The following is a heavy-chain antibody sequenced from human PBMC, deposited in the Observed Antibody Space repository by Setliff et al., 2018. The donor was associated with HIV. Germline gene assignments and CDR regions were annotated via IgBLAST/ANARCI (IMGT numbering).Heavy chain of an antibody. CDR1: GGFISSSSYY. J-gene: IGHJ3*02. V-gene: IGHV4-39*07. CDR3: ARDQGYSYGFYAFDI. CDR2: IYYSGGT. Sequence: PSETLSLTCTVSGGFISSSSYYWGWIRQPPGKGLEWIGSIYYSGGTYCNPSLKSRVTISVDTSRNQFSLKLSSVTAADTAVHYCARDQGYSYGFYAFDIWGQGTMVTVSS. D-gene: IGHD5-18*01.